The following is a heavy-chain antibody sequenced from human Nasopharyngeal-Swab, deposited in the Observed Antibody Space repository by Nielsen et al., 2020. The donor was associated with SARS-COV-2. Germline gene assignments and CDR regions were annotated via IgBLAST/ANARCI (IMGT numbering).Heavy chain of an antibody. J-gene: IGHJ4*02. CDR3: AKGWGGIYYFDY. CDR2: ISYDGSNK. CDR1: GFTFSGYG. Sequence: GGALRLSCAASGFTFSGYGMHWVRQAPGKGLEWVAVISYDGSNKYYADSVKGRFTISRDNSKNTLYLQMNSLRAEDTAVYYCAKGWGGIYYFDYWGQGTLVTVSS. V-gene: IGHV3-30*18. D-gene: IGHD7-27*01.